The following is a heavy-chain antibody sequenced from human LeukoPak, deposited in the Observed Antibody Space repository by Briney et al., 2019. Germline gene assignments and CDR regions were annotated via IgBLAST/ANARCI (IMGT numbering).Heavy chain of an antibody. D-gene: IGHD3-22*01. CDR2: IYSGGST. Sequence: GGSLRLSCAASGFTVSSNYMSWVRQAPGKGLEWVSVIYSGGSTYYADSVKSRFTISRDNSKNTLYLQMNSLRAEDTAVYYCARGSSGYSFDYWGQGTLVTVSS. CDR3: ARGSSGYSFDY. J-gene: IGHJ4*02. CDR1: GFTVSSNY. V-gene: IGHV3-53*01.